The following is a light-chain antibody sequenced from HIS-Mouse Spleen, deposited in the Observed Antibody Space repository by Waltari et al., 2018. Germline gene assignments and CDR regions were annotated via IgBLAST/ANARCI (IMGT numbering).Light chain of an antibody. CDR3: QQYYSTPWT. V-gene: IGKV4-1*01. CDR2: CAS. J-gene: IGKJ1*01. CDR1: QSVLYSSNNKNY. Sequence: DIVMTQSTDSLAVSLGERATINCKSSQSVLYSSNNKNYLAWYQQKPGQPPKLLIYCASTRESEVPDRFSGSGSGTDFTLTISSLQAEDVAVYYCQQYYSTPWTFGQGTKVEIK.